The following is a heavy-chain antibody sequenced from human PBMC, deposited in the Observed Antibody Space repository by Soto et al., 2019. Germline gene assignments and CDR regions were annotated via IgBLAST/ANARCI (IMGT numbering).Heavy chain of an antibody. CDR1: GVSINSHDW. V-gene: IGHV4-4*02. CDR2: SHQSGNT. J-gene: IGHJ4*02. CDR3: ATRDTSRFY. Sequence: QVQLQESGPGLVKPSGTLSLTCAVSGVSINSHDWWTWVRQPPGKGLEWIGESHQSGNTNYNSSLESRVTISVDTSKNHFSLNVSSVNVADTAVYYCATRDTSRFYWGQGTLVTVSS. D-gene: IGHD5-18*01.